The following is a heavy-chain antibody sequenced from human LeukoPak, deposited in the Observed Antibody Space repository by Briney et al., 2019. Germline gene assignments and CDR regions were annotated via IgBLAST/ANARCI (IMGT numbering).Heavy chain of an antibody. CDR1: GGTFNSYT. Sequence: GASVKVSCKASGGTFNSYTISWVRQAPGQGLEWMGGIIPIFGTTNYAQNFQGRVTMTTDTSTSTAYMELRSLRSDDTAVYYCARDKSRDSSLAYFYHWFDPWGQGTLVTVSS. D-gene: IGHD6-19*01. CDR3: ARDKSRDSSLAYFYHWFDP. V-gene: IGHV1-69*05. CDR2: IIPIFGTT. J-gene: IGHJ5*02.